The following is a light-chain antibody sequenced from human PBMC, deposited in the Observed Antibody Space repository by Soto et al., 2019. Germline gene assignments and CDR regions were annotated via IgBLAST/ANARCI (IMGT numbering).Light chain of an antibody. CDR2: EDS. Sequence: QSVLTQPASVSGSPGQSITISCTGTSSDIGGYHLVSWYQQHPGKAPKLIIYEDSYRPSGVSFRFSGSKSGNTASLTISGLQAEDEADYYCCSFAGLTTFILFGGGTKLTVL. V-gene: IGLV2-23*01. J-gene: IGLJ2*01. CDR1: SSDIGGYHL. CDR3: CSFAGLTTFIL.